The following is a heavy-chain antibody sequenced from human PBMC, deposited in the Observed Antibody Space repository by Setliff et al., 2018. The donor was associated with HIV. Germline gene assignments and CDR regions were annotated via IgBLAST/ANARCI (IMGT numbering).Heavy chain of an antibody. CDR3: ARHIATMVRGAIIFDY. Sequence: GASVKVSCKASGYTFTSYYLHWVRQAPGQGLEWMGIINPSGGSTTYAQKFQGRVTMTRDTSASTVYMELSSLRSEDTAVYYCARHIATMVRGAIIFDYWGQGTLVTVSS. CDR1: GYTFTSYY. V-gene: IGHV1-46*01. J-gene: IGHJ4*02. CDR2: INPSGGST. D-gene: IGHD3-10*01.